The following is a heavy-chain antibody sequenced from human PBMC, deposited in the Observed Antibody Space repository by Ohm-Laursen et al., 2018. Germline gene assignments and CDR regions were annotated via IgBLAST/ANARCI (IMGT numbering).Heavy chain of an antibody. V-gene: IGHV4-59*11. J-gene: IGHJ6*02. CDR3: ARYCSSTSCPGGGYYYYYGMDV. D-gene: IGHD2-2*01. CDR1: SASINLHY. Sequence: SETLSLTCTVSSASINLHYWSWIRQSPGRGLEWIGYINHSGSTNYNPSLKSRLTLSVDTSKNQFSLKLTSVTAADTAVYYCARYCSSTSCPGGGYYYYYGMDVWGQGTTVTVSS. CDR2: INHSGST.